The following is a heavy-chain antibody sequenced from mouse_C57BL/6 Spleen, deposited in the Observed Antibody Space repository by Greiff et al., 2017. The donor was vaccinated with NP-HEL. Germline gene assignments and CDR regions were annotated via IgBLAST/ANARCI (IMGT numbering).Heavy chain of an antibody. Sequence: EVKLQQSGAELVRPGASVKLSCTASGFNIKDDYMHWVKQRPEQGLEWIGWIDPENGDTEYVSKFQGKATITADTSSNTAYLQRSSLTSEDTAVYYCAFSSGYHFDNWGQGTTLTVSS. CDR2: IDPENGDT. D-gene: IGHD3-2*02. CDR1: GFNIKDDY. V-gene: IGHV14-4*01. CDR3: AFSSGYHFDN. J-gene: IGHJ2*01.